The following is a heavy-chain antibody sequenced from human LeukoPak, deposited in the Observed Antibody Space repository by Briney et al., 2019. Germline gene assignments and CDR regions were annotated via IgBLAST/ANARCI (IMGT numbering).Heavy chain of an antibody. CDR1: GYTFTGYY. J-gene: IGHJ4*02. CDR2: INPNSGGT. V-gene: IGHV1-2*02. D-gene: IGHD1-26*01. CDR3: ARESGSYLREFDY. Sequence: ASVKVSCKASGYTFTGYYMHWVRQAPGQGLESMGWINPNSGGTNYAQKFQGRVTMTRDTSISTAYMELSRLRSDDTAVYYCARESGSYLREFDYWGQGTLVTVSS.